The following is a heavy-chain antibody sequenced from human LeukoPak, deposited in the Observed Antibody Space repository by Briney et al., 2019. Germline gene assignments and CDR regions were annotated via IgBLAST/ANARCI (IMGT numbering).Heavy chain of an antibody. CDR1: GFTFSNYW. D-gene: IGHD4-23*01. J-gene: IGHJ4*02. V-gene: IGHV3-74*01. CDR2: IKTDGTIT. CDR3: IRDRTVITLFDY. Sequence: TGGSLRLSCAASGFTFSNYWMHWVRHAPGKGLVWVSRIKTDGTITGYADAVKGRFTISRDNAKNTVYLQMNNLRTEDTAVYYCIRDRTVITLFDYWGQGSLVTVSS.